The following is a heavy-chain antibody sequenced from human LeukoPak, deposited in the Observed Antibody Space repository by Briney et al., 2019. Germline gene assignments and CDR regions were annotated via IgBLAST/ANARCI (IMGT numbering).Heavy chain of an antibody. CDR3: AKGGYSGSSKGGYYFGY. V-gene: IGHV3-23*01. CDR2: ISGSGGST. Sequence: GGSLRLSCAASGFTFSSYGMHWVRQAPGKGLEWVSAISGSGGSTYYADSVKGRFTISRDNSKNTLYLQMNSLRAEDTAVYYCAKGGYSGSSKGGYYFGYWGQGTLVTVSS. J-gene: IGHJ4*02. CDR1: GFTFSSYG. D-gene: IGHD1-26*01.